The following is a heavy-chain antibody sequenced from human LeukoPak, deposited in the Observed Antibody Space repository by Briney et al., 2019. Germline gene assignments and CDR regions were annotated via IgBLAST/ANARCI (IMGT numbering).Heavy chain of an antibody. V-gene: IGHV3-23*01. CDR3: AALGVGGY. CDR1: GFTFSNSW. CDR2: ISGRGEST. D-gene: IGHD3-16*01. J-gene: IGHJ4*02. Sequence: GGSLRLSCLASGFTFSNSWMTWVRQAPGKGLEWVSCISGRGESTHFADSAKGRFTISRDNSKNTLSLQMNSLRAEDTAVYYCAALGVGGYWGQGTLVTVSS.